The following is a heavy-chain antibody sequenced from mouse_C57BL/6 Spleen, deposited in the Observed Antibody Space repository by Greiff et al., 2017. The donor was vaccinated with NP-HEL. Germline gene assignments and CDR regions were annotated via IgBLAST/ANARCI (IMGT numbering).Heavy chain of an antibody. CDR2: IDPETGGT. CDR1: GYTFTDYE. V-gene: IGHV1-15*01. D-gene: IGHD2-1*01. CDR3: TREAYGKDY. J-gene: IGHJ2*01. Sequence: QVQLQQSGAELVRPGASVTLSCKASGYTFTDYEMHWVKQTPVHGLEWIGAIDPETGGTAYNQKFKGKAILTADKSSSTAYMELRSLTSEDSAVYYCTREAYGKDYWGQGTTLTVSS.